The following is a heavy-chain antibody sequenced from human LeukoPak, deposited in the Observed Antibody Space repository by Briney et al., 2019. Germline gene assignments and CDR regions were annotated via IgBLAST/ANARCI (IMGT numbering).Heavy chain of an antibody. J-gene: IGHJ3*02. Sequence: SETLSLTCAVYGGSFSGYYWSWIRQPPGKGLEWIGEINHSGSTNYNPSLKSRVTISVDTSKNQFSLKLSSATAADTAVYYCAREFNGRGYSSGWYARYDAFDIWGQGTMVTVSS. D-gene: IGHD6-19*01. V-gene: IGHV4-34*01. CDR2: INHSGST. CDR3: AREFNGRGYSSGWYARYDAFDI. CDR1: GGSFSGYY.